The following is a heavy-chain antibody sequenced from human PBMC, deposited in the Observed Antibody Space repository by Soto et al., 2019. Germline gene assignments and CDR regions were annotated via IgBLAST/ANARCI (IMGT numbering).Heavy chain of an antibody. J-gene: IGHJ6*02. D-gene: IGHD5-12*01. CDR1: GYTVTSYG. Sequence: QGQLVQSGGEVKKPGASVKLSCRASGYTVTSYGLSWVRQPPGQGLAWMGWISAYTGKTNYAQNVQGRVTMTTDTPTRTAYMHQRSLRSDVTAGYYYARCGDVDYYPGMAVWGQGTTVTVSS. CDR2: ISAYTGKT. V-gene: IGHV1-18*01. CDR3: ARCGDVDYYPGMAV.